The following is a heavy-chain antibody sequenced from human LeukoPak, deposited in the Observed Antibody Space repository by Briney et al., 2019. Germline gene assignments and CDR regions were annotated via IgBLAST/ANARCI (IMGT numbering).Heavy chain of an antibody. J-gene: IGHJ4*02. CDR1: GDSVSNNSAA. Sequence: SQTLSLTCAISGDSVSNNSAAWNWIRQSPSRGLEWLGRTYYRSKWYNDYAISVKSRVTVNPDTSKNQFSLQLNSVTPEDTAVYYCAREEAGTYYFDFWGQGTLVTVSS. CDR2: TYYRSKWYN. V-gene: IGHV6-1*01. D-gene: IGHD6-19*01. CDR3: AREEAGTYYFDF.